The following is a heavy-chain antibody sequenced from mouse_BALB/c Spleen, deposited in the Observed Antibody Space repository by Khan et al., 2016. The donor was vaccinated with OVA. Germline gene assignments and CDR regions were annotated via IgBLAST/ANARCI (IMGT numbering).Heavy chain of an antibody. CDR3: RRRGTARATLWFAY. CDR1: GYTFTSYY. V-gene: IGHV1S81*02. J-gene: IGHJ3*01. CDR2: INPSNGGT. D-gene: IGHD3-2*01. Sequence: QVQLQQSGAELVKPGASVKLSCKASGYTFTSYYMYWLKQRPGQGLEWIGEINPSNGGTNFNEKFKSKATLTVDKSSSTAYMQLSSLTSEDSAVXYGRRRGTARATLWFAYWGQGTLVTVSA.